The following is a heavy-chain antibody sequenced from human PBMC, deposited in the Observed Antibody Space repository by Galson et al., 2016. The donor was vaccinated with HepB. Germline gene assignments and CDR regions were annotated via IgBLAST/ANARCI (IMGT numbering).Heavy chain of an antibody. V-gene: IGHV5-51*01. CDR2: IYPGDFDT. Sequence: QSGAEVKKPGESLKISCKGSGYSFGSYWIGWVRQMPGKGLEWIGIIYPGDFDTRYRPSFQGQVTISVEKSISTAYLQWSSLTASDTTMYYCARSLTGSYDFWGASDKCYAMDVWGQGTTVIVS. CDR3: ARSLTGSYDFWGASDKCYAMDV. D-gene: IGHD3-3*01. J-gene: IGHJ6*02. CDR1: GYSFGSYW.